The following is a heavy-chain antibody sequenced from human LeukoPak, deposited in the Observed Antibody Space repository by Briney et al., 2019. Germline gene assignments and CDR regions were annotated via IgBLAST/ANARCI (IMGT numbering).Heavy chain of an antibody. V-gene: IGHV4-59*01. J-gene: IGHJ4*02. D-gene: IGHD2-2*01. Sequence: SETLSLTCTVSGGSISNYYWSWIRQPPGKGLEWIGYIYYSGSTNYNPSLKSRVTISVDTSKNQFSLKLSSVTAADTAVYYCAREGYCSSTSCYETYFDYWGQGTLVTVSS. CDR3: AREGYCSSTSCYETYFDY. CDR1: GGSISNYY. CDR2: IYYSGST.